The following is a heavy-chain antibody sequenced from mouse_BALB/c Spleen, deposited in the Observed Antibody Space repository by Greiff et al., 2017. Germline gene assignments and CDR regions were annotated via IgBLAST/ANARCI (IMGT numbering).Heavy chain of an antibody. Sequence: DVHLVESGGGLVKPGGSLKLSCAASGFTFSSYAMSWVRQTPEKRLEWVASISSGGSTYYPDSVKGRFTISRDNARNILYLQMSSLRSEDTAMYYCARGGEERFAYWGQGTLVTVSA. J-gene: IGHJ3*01. CDR3: ARGGEERFAY. V-gene: IGHV5-6-5*01. CDR2: ISSGGST. CDR1: GFTFSSYA.